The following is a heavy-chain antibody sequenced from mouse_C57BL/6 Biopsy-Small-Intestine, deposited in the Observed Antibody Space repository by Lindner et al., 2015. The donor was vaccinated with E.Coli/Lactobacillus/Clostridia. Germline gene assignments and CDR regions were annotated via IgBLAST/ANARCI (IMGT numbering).Heavy chain of an antibody. D-gene: IGHD5-5*01. J-gene: IGHJ3*01. V-gene: IGHV14-4*01. CDR3: TTYQAWFAY. CDR1: GFNIKDDY. Sequence: VQLQESGAELVRPGASVKLSCTASGFNIKDDYMHWVKQRPEQGLEWIGWIDPENGDTEYASKFQGKATITADTSSNTAYLQLSSLTSEDTAVYYCTTYQAWFAYWGRGTLVTVSA. CDR2: IDPENGDT.